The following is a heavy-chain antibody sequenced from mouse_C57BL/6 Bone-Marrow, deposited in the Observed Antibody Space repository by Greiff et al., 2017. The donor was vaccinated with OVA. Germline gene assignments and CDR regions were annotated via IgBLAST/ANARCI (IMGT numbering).Heavy chain of an antibody. V-gene: IGHV1-54*01. CDR3: ARYSNFGAY. CDR1: GYAFTNYL. D-gene: IGHD2-5*01. CDR2: INPGSGGT. J-gene: IGHJ3*01. Sequence: VQLQQSGAELVRPGTSVKVSCKASGYAFTNYLIEWVKQRPGQGLEWIGVINPGSGGTNYNEKFKGKATLTADKSSSTAYMQLSSLTSEDSAVYFCARYSNFGAYWGQGTLVTVSA.